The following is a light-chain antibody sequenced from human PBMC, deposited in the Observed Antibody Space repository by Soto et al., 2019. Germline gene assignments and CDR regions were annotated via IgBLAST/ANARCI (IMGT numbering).Light chain of an antibody. CDR3: QQYNKWPYT. J-gene: IGKJ2*01. Sequence: EMVMTQSPATLSVSPGERAALSCRASQSVSSNFAWYQQKPGQAPRLLIYGASTRATGIPARFSGSGSGTDFTLTISSLQYEDFAVYYCQQYNKWPYTFGQGTKLEIK. V-gene: IGKV3-15*01. CDR2: GAS. CDR1: QSVSSN.